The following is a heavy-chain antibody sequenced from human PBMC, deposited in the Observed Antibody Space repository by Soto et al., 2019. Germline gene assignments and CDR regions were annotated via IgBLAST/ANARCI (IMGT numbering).Heavy chain of an antibody. CDR3: ARRHRPSYTSDY. V-gene: IGHV3-74*01. CDR2: INDDGRRT. Sequence: EVQLVESGGGLVKPGGSWRLSLAASEFTFGSNGRHGFGQAQGRGLEWVSRINDDGRRTSYADSVKGRFTISRDNAKNTLYLQMNSLRDDDTAIYYCARRHRPSYTSDYWGQGTLVTVSS. D-gene: IGHD4-4*01. CDR1: EFTFGSNG. J-gene: IGHJ4*02.